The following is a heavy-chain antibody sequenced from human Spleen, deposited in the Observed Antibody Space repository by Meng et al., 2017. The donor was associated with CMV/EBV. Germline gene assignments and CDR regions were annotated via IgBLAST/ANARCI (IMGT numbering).Heavy chain of an antibody. V-gene: IGHV1-18*01. CDR2: ISTYNGNT. D-gene: IGHD3-10*01. CDR1: GYTFTSYG. Sequence: ASVKVSCKASGYTFTSYGISWVRQAPGQGLEWMGWISTYNGNTNYARKLQGRVTMTKDTSKRTVYMELRSLTHDDTALYYCARDHHCGSGSYCDSWGQGTQVTVSS. J-gene: IGHJ5*01. CDR3: ARDHHCGSGSYCDS.